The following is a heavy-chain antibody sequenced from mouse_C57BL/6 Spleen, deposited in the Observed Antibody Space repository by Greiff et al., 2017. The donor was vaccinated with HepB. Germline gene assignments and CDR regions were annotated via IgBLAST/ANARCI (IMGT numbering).Heavy chain of an antibody. D-gene: IGHD1-1*01. Sequence: QVHLKQSGAELVKPGASVKLSCKASGYTFTSYWMHWVKQRPGRGLEWIGRIDPNSGGTKYNEKFKSKATLTVDKPSSTAYMQLSSLTSEDSAVYYCARSAYGSSYCYAMDYWGQGTSVTVSS. J-gene: IGHJ4*01. CDR3: ARSAYGSSYCYAMDY. CDR1: GYTFTSYW. CDR2: IDPNSGGT. V-gene: IGHV1-72*01.